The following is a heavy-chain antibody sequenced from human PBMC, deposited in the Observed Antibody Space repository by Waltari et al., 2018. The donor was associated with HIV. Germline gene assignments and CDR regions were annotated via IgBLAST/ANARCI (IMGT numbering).Heavy chain of an antibody. V-gene: IGHV4-4*02. Sequence: QVQLQESGPGLVKPSGTLSLTCAVSGGSISSSNWWSWVRQPPGKGLEWIGEIYHSGSTNYNPSLKSRVTRSVDKSKNQFSLKLSSVTAADTAVYYCARAPGGTVTLYYFDYWGQGTLVTVSS. J-gene: IGHJ4*02. CDR3: ARAPGGTVTLYYFDY. D-gene: IGHD4-17*01. CDR1: GGSISSSNW. CDR2: IYHSGST.